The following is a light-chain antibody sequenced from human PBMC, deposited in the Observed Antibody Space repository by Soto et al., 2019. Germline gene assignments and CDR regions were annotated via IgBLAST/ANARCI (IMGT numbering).Light chain of an antibody. J-gene: IGKJ1*01. CDR2: DAS. Sequence: VLTQSAATLCFSPGERAPLSSRASQSVSSCLAWYQQKPGQAARLLIYDASSMASGIPYRFSGSGSGTDFTLTISSLEREDFAAYYCQQSGSSRWTFGQGTKVDIK. V-gene: IGKV3-11*01. CDR1: QSVSSC. CDR3: QQSGSSRWT.